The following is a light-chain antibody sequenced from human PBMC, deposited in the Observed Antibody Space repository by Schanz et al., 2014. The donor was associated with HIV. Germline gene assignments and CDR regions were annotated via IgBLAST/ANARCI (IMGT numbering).Light chain of an antibody. CDR3: QTWGTGDVV. V-gene: IGLV2-14*01. CDR1: SSDVGYYNY. J-gene: IGLJ2*01. Sequence: QSVLTQPASVSGSPGQSITISCTGTSSDVGYYNYVSWYQQHPGKAPKLMIYEVSERPSGVPDRFSGSKSGNTASLTISSLQSEDEADYYCQTWGTGDVVFGGGTKLTVL. CDR2: EVS.